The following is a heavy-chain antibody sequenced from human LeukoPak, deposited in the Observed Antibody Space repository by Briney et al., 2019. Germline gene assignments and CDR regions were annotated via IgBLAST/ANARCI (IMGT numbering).Heavy chain of an antibody. CDR2: INHSGST. Sequence: SETLSLTCAVYGGSFSGYYWSWIRQPPGKGLEWIGEINHSGSTNYNPFLKSRVTISVDTSKNQFSLKLSSVTAADTAVYYCARYFGKYRLYYFDYWGQGTLVTVSS. J-gene: IGHJ4*02. CDR1: GGSFSGYY. V-gene: IGHV4-34*01. D-gene: IGHD5-18*01. CDR3: ARYFGKYRLYYFDY.